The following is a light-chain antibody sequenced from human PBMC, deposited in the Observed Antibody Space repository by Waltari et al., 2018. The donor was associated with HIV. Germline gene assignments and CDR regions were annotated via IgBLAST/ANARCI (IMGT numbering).Light chain of an antibody. J-gene: IGKJ3*01. CDR3: QQRSNWTPGRT. CDR1: PSVSSY. V-gene: IGKV3-11*01. Sequence: EIVLTQSPATLSLSPGQRATLSCSASPSVSSYLAWYQQKPGQAPRLLIYDASNRATGIPARFRGSGSGTDFTLTISSREPEDFAVYYCQQRSNWTPGRTFGPGTKVDIK. CDR2: DAS.